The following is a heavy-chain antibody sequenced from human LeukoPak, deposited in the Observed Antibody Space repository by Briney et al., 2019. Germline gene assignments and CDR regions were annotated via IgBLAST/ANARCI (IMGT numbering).Heavy chain of an antibody. V-gene: IGHV3-23*01. CDR3: AKDFCSGGSCYSGLAY. Sequence: PGGSLRLSCAASGFTFSSYAMSWVRQAPGKGLEWVSVISGSGGSTYYADSVKGRFTISRDNSKSTLYLQMNSLRAEDTAIYFCAKDFCSGGSCYSGLAYWGQGTQVTVSS. J-gene: IGHJ4*02. CDR1: GFTFSSYA. CDR2: ISGSGGST. D-gene: IGHD2-15*01.